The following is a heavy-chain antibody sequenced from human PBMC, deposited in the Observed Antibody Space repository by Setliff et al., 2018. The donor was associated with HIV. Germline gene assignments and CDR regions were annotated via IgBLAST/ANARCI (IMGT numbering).Heavy chain of an antibody. CDR2: INHSGST. Sequence: SETLSLTCAVYGGSFSGYYWSWIRQPPGKGLEWIGEINHSGSTNYNPSLQSRVTISVDTSKNQFSLRLSSVTAAETAVYYCARGIENFWSGYIRWGPGTLVTVS. V-gene: IGHV4-34*01. D-gene: IGHD3-3*01. J-gene: IGHJ4*02. CDR3: ARGIENFWSGYIR. CDR1: GGSFSGYY.